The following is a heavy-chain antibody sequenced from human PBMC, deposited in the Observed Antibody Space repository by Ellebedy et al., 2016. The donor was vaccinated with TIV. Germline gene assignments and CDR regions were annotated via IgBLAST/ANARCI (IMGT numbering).Heavy chain of an antibody. V-gene: IGHV3-23*01. CDR2: ISGSGGGT. Sequence: GESLKISCAPSGFPFSSEWVSWVRQAPGKGLQWVTAISGSGGGTYYADSVYGRFTVSRDNFKNTLYLDIKSLRAEDTALYYCAKVDHYDRRGPYFWGQGTLVTVSS. D-gene: IGHD3-22*01. CDR1: GFPFSSEW. J-gene: IGHJ1*01. CDR3: AKVDHYDRRGPYF.